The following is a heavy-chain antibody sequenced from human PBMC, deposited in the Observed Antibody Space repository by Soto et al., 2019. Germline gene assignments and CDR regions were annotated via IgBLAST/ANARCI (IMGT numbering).Heavy chain of an antibody. CDR2: IIPIFGTA. CDR1: GGTFSSYA. CDR3: ARAPPYSGSYYGAFDI. Sequence: QVQLVQSGAEVKKPGSSVKVSCKASGGTFSSYAISWVRQAPGQGLEWMGGIIPIFGTANYAQKFQGRVTITADESTSTAYMKLSSLRSEDTAVYYCARAPPYSGSYYGAFDIWGQGTMVTVSS. V-gene: IGHV1-69*01. D-gene: IGHD1-26*01. J-gene: IGHJ3*02.